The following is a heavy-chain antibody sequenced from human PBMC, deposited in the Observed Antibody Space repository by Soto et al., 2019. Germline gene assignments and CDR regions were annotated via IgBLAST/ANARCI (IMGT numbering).Heavy chain of an antibody. J-gene: IGHJ4*02. CDR3: AKDLYSSGRGPVFDY. CDR2: IVVGSGNT. Sequence: ASVKVSCKASGFTFTSSAVQWVRQARGQRLEWIGWIVVGSGNTNYAQKFQERVTITRDMSTSTAYMELSSLRSEDTAVYYCAKDLYSSGRGPVFDYWGQGTLVTVSS. V-gene: IGHV1-58*01. CDR1: GFTFTSSA. D-gene: IGHD6-19*01.